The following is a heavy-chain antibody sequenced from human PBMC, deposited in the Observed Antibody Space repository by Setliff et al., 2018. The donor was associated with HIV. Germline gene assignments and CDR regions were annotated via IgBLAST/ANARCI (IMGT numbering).Heavy chain of an antibody. CDR2: IIPILGVA. D-gene: IGHD3-3*01. CDR1: RSTFNSHT. J-gene: IGHJ6*03. CDR3: VRGVQSPPHYSYYYMDV. Sequence: SVKVSCKASRSTFNSHTINWVRQAPGQGLAWMGRIIPILGVANYAQRFQGKVTITADKSTSTAYMELTSLRFDDTAMYYCVRGVQSPPHYSYYYMDVWGEGTMVTVSS. V-gene: IGHV1-69*02.